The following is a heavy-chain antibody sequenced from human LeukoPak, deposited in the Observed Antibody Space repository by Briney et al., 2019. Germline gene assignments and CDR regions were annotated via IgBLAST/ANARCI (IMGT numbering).Heavy chain of an antibody. CDR3: ARDLVQGYDILTGPYDY. CDR1: GYSISSGYF. J-gene: IGHJ4*02. CDR2: IYHSGST. D-gene: IGHD3-9*01. V-gene: IGHV4-38-2*02. Sequence: SETLSLTCAVSGYSISSGYFWGWIRQPPGKGLEWIGSIYHSGSTYYNPSLKSRVTISVDTSKNQFSLKLSPVTAADTAVYYCARDLVQGYDILTGPYDYWGQGTLVTVSS.